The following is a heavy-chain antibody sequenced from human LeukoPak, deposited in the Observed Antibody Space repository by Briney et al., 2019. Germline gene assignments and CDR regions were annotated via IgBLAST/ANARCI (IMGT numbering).Heavy chain of an antibody. CDR3: AKAENGLDY. J-gene: IGHJ4*02. V-gene: IGHV3-23*01. D-gene: IGHD2-8*01. CDR1: GFTFSSSV. Sequence: GGSLRLSCAASGFTFSSSVMSWVRQAPGKGLEWVSSITGSGGGTYYADSVKGRFSISRDNSKNTLYLQMNSLRAEDTAVYYCAKAENGLDYWGQGTLVTVSS. CDR2: ITGSGGGT.